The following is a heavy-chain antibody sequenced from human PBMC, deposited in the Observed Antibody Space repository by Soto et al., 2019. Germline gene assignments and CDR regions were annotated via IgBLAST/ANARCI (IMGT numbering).Heavy chain of an antibody. D-gene: IGHD6-19*01. Sequence: GGSLRLSCAASGFTFSYYAMSWVRQAPGKGLEWVSAISGSGGTTYYADSVKGRFTISRDNSKNTMYLQVNSLRAEDTAIYYCAQVMNSGWYLAYWGQGTLVTVPS. J-gene: IGHJ4*02. CDR1: GFTFSYYA. V-gene: IGHV3-23*01. CDR3: AQVMNSGWYLAY. CDR2: ISGSGGTT.